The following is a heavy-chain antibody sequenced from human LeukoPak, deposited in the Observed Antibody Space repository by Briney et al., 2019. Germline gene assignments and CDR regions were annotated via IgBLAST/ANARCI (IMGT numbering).Heavy chain of an antibody. CDR1: GFTFSDHG. V-gene: IGHV3-20*04. CDR2: INWSGGST. CDR3: ARDLAAGTAA. J-gene: IGHJ6*02. D-gene: IGHD6-13*01. Sequence: PGGSLRLSCAASGFTFSDHGMSWVRQAPGKGLEWVSGINWSGGSTAYADSVKGRFSISRDNAKNSLYLQMNSLRAEDTALYYCARDLAAGTAAWGQGTTVTVSS.